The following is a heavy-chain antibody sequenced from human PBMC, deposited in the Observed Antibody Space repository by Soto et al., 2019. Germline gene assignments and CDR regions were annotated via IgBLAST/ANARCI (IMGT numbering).Heavy chain of an antibody. V-gene: IGHV1-69*01. Sequence: QVQLVQSGAQVTEPGTSVKVSCRASGGSFSTSSFVWVRQGPGQGLEWMGGIIPIFSKTNVAPKFQDRITFTADESTRTVYMELSSLRSDDTAIYYCARAVVRSTGGDSWGQGTLVTVSS. J-gene: IGHJ4*02. CDR3: ARAVVRSTGGDS. CDR2: IIPIFSKT. CDR1: GGSFSTSS. D-gene: IGHD7-27*01.